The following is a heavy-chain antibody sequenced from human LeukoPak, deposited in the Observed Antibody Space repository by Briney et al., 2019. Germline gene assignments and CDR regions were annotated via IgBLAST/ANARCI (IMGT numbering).Heavy chain of an antibody. D-gene: IGHD4-23*01. CDR3: AKDVRRCNGGCT. J-gene: IGHJ5*02. CDR2: ISASGGDT. Sequence: GGSLRLSCAASGFTFTTYSFSWVRQAPGKGLEWVSGISASGGDTFYADSVKGRFTISRDNSKNTLSLQMNSLRVEGTAIYYCAKDVRRCNGGCTWGQGTLVTVSS. CDR1: GFTFTTYS. V-gene: IGHV3-23*01.